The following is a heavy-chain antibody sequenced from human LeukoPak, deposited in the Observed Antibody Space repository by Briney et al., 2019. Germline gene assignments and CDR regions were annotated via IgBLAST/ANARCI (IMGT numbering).Heavy chain of an antibody. D-gene: IGHD5-12*01. CDR3: ARGGPDSGYE. CDR1: GFTFSSYT. Sequence: GGSLRLSCAASGFTFSSYTMQWVRQAPGKGLEGFSSISSSSIYIYYADSVKGRFTISRDNAKNSLYLQMNSLRAEDTAVYYCARGGPDSGYEWGQGTLVTVSS. CDR2: ISSSSIYI. J-gene: IGHJ4*02. V-gene: IGHV3-21*01.